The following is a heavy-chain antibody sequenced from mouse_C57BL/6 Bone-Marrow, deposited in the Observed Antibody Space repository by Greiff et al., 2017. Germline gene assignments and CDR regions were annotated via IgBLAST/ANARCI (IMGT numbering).Heavy chain of an antibody. D-gene: IGHD2-10*01. CDR1: GYTFTSYG. CDR3: ARPSYSYYYAMDY. V-gene: IGHV1-81*01. J-gene: IGHJ4*01. CDR2: IYPRSGNT. Sequence: VKLQESGAELARPGASVKLSCKASGYTFTSYGISWVKQRTGQGLEWIGEIYPRSGNTYYNEKFKGKATLTADKSSSTAYMELRSLTSEDSAVYFCARPSYSYYYAMDYWGQGTSVTVSS.